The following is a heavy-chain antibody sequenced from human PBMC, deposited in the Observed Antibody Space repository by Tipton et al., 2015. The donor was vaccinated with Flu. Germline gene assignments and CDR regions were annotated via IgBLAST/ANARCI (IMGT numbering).Heavy chain of an antibody. V-gene: IGHV4-59*08. CDR3: ASAPTMTTFFF. CDR1: GASISDYY. CDR2: ISYSGTT. D-gene: IGHD4-17*01. Sequence: LRLSCSVSGASISDYYWNWIRQRPGKGLEWLAHISYSGTTDYNPSLKSRLTVSADTSKNQFSQKLTSVTATDTAIYYCASAPTMTTFFFWGQGTLVTVSS. J-gene: IGHJ4*02.